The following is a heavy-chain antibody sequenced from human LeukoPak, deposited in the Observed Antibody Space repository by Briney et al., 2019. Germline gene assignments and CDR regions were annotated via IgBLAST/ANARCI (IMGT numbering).Heavy chain of an antibody. D-gene: IGHD6-13*01. CDR3: ARARTDHWGSWYGWDY. Sequence: ASVKVSCKASGYTFTSYYMHWVRQAPGQGLEWMGMINPSGGSTSYAQKFQGRVTMTRDTSTSTVYMELSSLRSEDTAVYYCARARTDHWGSWYGWDYWGQGTLVTVSS. CDR2: INPSGGST. J-gene: IGHJ4*02. CDR1: GYTFTSYY. V-gene: IGHV1-46*01.